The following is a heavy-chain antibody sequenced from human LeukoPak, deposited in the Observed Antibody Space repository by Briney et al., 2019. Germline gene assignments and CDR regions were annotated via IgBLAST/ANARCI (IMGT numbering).Heavy chain of an antibody. Sequence: PGGSLRLSCAASGFTFSSYAMHWVRQAPGKGLEWVAVISYDGSNKYYADSVKGRFTISRDNSKNTLYLQMNSLRAEDTAVYYCERGTVTTIDYWGQGTLVTVSS. D-gene: IGHD4-17*01. CDR1: GFTFSSYA. V-gene: IGHV3-30*04. CDR3: ERGTVTTIDY. J-gene: IGHJ4*02. CDR2: ISYDGSNK.